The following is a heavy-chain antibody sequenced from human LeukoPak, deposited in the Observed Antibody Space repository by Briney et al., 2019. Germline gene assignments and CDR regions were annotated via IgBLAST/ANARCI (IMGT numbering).Heavy chain of an antibody. V-gene: IGHV4-59*12. J-gene: IGHJ3*02. CDR2: RYYSGDT. D-gene: IGHD3-22*01. Sequence: SETLSLTCTVSGGSITTYYWNWIRQPPGKGLEWIGHRYYSGDTNYNPSLKSRVAISVDTSKNQFSLKLNSVTAADTAVYYCAKSNGYGLIDIWGQGTMVTVSS. CDR1: GGSITTYY. CDR3: AKSNGYGLIDI.